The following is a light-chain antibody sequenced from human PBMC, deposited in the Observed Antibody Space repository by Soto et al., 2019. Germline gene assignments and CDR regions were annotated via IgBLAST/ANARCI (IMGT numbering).Light chain of an antibody. CDR3: QSYDGSLSGWV. V-gene: IGLV1-40*01. J-gene: IGLJ3*02. Sequence: QSVLTQPPSVSGAPGQRVTISCTGSSSKIGAGYDVHWYQQLPGTAPKLLIYGNSNRPSGVPDRFSGSKTGTSASLAITGLQAEDEADYCCQSYDGSLSGWVFGGGTKLTVL. CDR2: GNS. CDR1: SSKIGAGYD.